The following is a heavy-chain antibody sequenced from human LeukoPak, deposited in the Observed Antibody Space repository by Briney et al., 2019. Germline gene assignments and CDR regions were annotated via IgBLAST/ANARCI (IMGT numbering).Heavy chain of an antibody. Sequence: PSETLSLTCTVSGGSISSGGYYWSWIRQHPGKGLEWIGYIYYSGSTYYNPSLKSRVTISVDTSKNQFSLKLSSVTAADTAVYYCARGPSGYQYYYYGMDVWGQGTTVTVSS. J-gene: IGHJ6*02. CDR2: IYYSGST. CDR1: GGSISSGGYY. V-gene: IGHV4-31*03. D-gene: IGHD3-22*01. CDR3: ARGPSGYQYYYYGMDV.